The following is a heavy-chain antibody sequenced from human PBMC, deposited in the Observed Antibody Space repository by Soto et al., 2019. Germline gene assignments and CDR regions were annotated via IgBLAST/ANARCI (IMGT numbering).Heavy chain of an antibody. CDR3: AREKAEIWGSYRTGKEGYYYYYMDV. V-gene: IGHV3-48*01. Sequence: GGSLRLSCAASGFTFSSYSMNWVRQAPGKGLEWVSYISSSSSTIYYADSVKGRFTISRDNAKNSLYLQMNSLRAEDTAVYYCAREKAEIWGSYRTGKEGYYYYYMDVWGKGTTVTVSS. CDR2: ISSSSSTI. CDR1: GFTFSSYS. J-gene: IGHJ6*03. D-gene: IGHD3-16*02.